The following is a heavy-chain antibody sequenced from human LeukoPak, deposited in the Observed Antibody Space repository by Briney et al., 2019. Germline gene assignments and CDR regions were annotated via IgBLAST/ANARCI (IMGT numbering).Heavy chain of an antibody. V-gene: IGHV1-2*02. CDR3: VRVDYDFWSGRPDLGGWFDP. D-gene: IGHD3-3*01. CDR2: INPNSGGT. CDR1: GYTFTGYY. Sequence: ASVKVSCKASGYTFTGYYMHWVRQAPGQGLEWMGWINPNSGGTNYAQKFQGRVTMTRDTSISTAYMELSRLRSDDTAVYYCVRVDYDFWSGRPDLGGWFDPWGQGTLVTVSS. J-gene: IGHJ5*02.